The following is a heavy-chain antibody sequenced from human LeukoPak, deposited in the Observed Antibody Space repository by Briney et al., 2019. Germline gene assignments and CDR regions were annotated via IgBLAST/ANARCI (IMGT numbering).Heavy chain of an antibody. V-gene: IGHV4-59*01. CDR2: IFHIGTT. CDR1: GGSISSYN. J-gene: IGHJ4*02. D-gene: IGHD4-23*01. Sequence: SETLSLTCTVSGGSISSYNWSWIRQSPGKHLEWIGYIFHIGTTNYNPSLKSRVTISVDTSKNQFSLNLRSVTAADTAVYYCARGRNNYGGNSEIEYWGQGTLVTVSS. CDR3: ARGRNNYGGNSEIEY.